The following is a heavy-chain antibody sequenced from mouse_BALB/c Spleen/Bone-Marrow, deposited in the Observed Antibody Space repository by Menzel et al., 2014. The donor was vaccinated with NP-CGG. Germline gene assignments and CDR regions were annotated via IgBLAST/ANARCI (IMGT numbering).Heavy chain of an antibody. V-gene: IGHV1-63*02. CDR3: ASPYYRYDGFAY. Sequence: VQRVESGAELVRPGTSVKMSCKAAGYTFTNYWIGWVKQRPGHGLEWIGDIYPGGGYTNYNEKFKGKATLTADTSSSTAYMELSSLTSEDSAVYYCASPYYRYDGFAYWGQGTLVTVSA. D-gene: IGHD2-14*01. CDR2: IYPGGGYT. J-gene: IGHJ3*01. CDR1: GYTFTNYW.